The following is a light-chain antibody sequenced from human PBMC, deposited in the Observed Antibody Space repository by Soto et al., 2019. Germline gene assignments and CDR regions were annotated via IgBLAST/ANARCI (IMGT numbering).Light chain of an antibody. CDR2: DNN. Sequence: QSVLTQPPSVSGAPGQTVTIFCSGSSSNIGNNYVSWYQQLPGTAPKLLIYDNNKRPSGIPDRFSGSKSGTSATLGITGLQTGDEADYYCGTWDSSLSAGVFGGGTQLTVL. CDR1: SSNIGNNY. J-gene: IGLJ2*01. V-gene: IGLV1-51*01. CDR3: GTWDSSLSAGV.